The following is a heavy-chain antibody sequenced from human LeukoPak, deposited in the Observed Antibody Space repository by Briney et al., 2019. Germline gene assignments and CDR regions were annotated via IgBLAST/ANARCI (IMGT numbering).Heavy chain of an antibody. CDR3: ARESRVVTAIRALKY. D-gene: IGHD2-21*02. CDR2: INPSGGST. J-gene: IGHJ4*02. Sequence: ASVKVSCKASGYTFTSYYMHWVRQAPGQGLEWMGIINPSGGSTSYAQKFQGRVTMTRDTSTSTVYMELSSLRSEDTAVYYCARESRVVTAIRALKYWGQGTLVTVPS. CDR1: GYTFTSYY. V-gene: IGHV1-46*01.